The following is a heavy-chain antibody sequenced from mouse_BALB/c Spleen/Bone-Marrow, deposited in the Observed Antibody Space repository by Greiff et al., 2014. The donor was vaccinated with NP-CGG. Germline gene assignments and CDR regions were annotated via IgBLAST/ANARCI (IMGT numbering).Heavy chain of an antibody. J-gene: IGHJ3*01. Sequence: VQLQQSGPELVKPGASMKISCKASGYSFAGYTMNWVKQSHGKNLEWIGLINPYNGGSSYNQKFKGKATLTVDKSSSTAYKELLSLTSEDSAVYYGAREGYGSSYGFAYWGRGTLVTVSA. CDR3: AREGYGSSYGFAY. D-gene: IGHD1-1*01. CDR2: INPYNGGS. CDR1: GYSFAGYT. V-gene: IGHV1-26*01.